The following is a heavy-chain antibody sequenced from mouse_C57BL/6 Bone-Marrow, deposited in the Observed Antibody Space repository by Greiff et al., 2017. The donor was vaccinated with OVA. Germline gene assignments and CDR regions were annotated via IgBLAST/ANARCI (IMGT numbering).Heavy chain of an antibody. CDR3: ARNYDCRYFDV. Sequence: EVQGVESGGGLVKPGGSLKLSCVASGFTFSDYGMHWVRQAPEKGLEWVAYISSGSSTIYYADTVKGRFTISRDNAKNTLFLQMTSLRSEDTAMYYCARNYDCRYFDVWGTGTTVTVSS. J-gene: IGHJ1*03. CDR1: GFTFSDYG. V-gene: IGHV5-17*01. CDR2: ISSGSSTI. D-gene: IGHD2-4*01.